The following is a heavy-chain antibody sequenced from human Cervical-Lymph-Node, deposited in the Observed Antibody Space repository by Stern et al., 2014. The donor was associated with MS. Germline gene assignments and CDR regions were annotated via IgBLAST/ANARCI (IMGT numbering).Heavy chain of an antibody. CDR1: GYTFTDYY. V-gene: IGHV1-2*06. J-gene: IGHJ3*02. CDR3: AREGSVTNALDI. D-gene: IGHD3-10*01. CDR2: INPHNGGT. Sequence: VQLVESEAEVKNPGASVGVSCKASGYTFTDYYFHWVRQSSGQGLEWMGRINPHNGGTDYAQKFQGRVTITRDRSINTAYMHLSSLTSDDAAVYYCAREGSVTNALDIWGQGTMVSVSS.